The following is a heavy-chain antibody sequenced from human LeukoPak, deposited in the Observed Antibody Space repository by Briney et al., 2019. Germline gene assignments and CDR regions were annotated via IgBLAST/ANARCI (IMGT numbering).Heavy chain of an antibody. V-gene: IGHV3-48*03. D-gene: IGHD3-3*01. CDR2: ITKGGATV. J-gene: IGHJ5*02. CDR3: AGLSVSITRRFDL. CDR1: GFTLINYE. Sequence: PGGSLRLSCAPSGFTLINYEMNWVRLTPGKGLEWISYITKGGATVLYAESVKGRFTISRDNANSSLYLQMNSLRAEDTAVYFCAGLSVSITRRFDLWGQGTLVTVSS.